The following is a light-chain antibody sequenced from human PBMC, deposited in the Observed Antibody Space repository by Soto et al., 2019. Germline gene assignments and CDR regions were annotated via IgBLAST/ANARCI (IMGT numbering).Light chain of an antibody. CDR1: QSVSSNY. CDR3: RQYGNSPRYS. V-gene: IGKV3-20*01. J-gene: IGKJ2*03. Sequence: EIVLTQSPGTLSLSLGERATLSCRASQSVSSNYLAWYQQKPGQAPRLLIYGTSSRATGMPDRFSGSGSGTDFTLTISRLEPEDFAVYYYRQYGNSPRYSFGQGTKLEIK. CDR2: GTS.